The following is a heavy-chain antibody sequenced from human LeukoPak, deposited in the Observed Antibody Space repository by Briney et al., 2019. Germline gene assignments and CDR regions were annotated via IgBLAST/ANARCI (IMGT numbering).Heavy chain of an antibody. CDR1: GGSISSYY. J-gene: IGHJ2*01. V-gene: IGHV4-4*07. Sequence: PSETLSLTCTVSGGSISSYYWSWSRQPAGKGLEWIGRIYTSGSTNYNPSLKSRVTMSVDTSKNQFSLKLSSVTAADTAVYYCARSSGQMFHWYFDLWGRGTLVTVSS. CDR2: IYTSGST. CDR3: ARSSGQMFHWYFDL. D-gene: IGHD3-10*02.